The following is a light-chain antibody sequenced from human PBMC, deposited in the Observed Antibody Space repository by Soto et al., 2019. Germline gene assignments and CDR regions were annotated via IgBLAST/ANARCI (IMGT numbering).Light chain of an antibody. CDR3: QVWDSSTYV. CDR1: NIGSKN. V-gene: IGLV3-9*01. Sequence: SSELTQPLSVSVALGQTARITCGGNNIGSKNVHWYQQKPGQAPVLVIYRDSNRPSGIPERFSGSNSGNTATLTISRAQAGDAADYYCQVWDSSTYVFGTGTKLTVL. J-gene: IGLJ1*01. CDR2: RDS.